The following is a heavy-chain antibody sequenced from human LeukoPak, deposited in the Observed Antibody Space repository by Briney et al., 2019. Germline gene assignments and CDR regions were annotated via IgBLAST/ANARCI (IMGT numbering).Heavy chain of an antibody. J-gene: IGHJ4*02. D-gene: IGHD6-19*01. CDR3: ARVHSSGWYGTYYFDY. Sequence: ASVKVSCKTSGYTFTGYYMHWVRQAPGQGLEWMGWINPNTGDTNYAQNFQGRVTMTRDTSISTAYMELSRLRSDDTAVYYCARVHSSGWYGTYYFDYWGQGTLVTVSS. V-gene: IGHV1-2*02. CDR1: GYTFTGYY. CDR2: INPNTGDT.